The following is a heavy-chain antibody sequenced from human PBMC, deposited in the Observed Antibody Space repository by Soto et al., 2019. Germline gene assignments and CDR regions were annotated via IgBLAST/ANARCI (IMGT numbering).Heavy chain of an antibody. D-gene: IGHD6-6*01. Sequence: SETLSLTCTVSGGSISSGGYYWSWIRQHPGKGLEWIGYIYYSGSTYYNPSLKSRVTISVDTSKNQFSLKLSSVTAADTAVYYCARDSDSSSSGFDYWGQGTLVTISS. CDR2: IYYSGST. CDR1: GGSISSGGYY. V-gene: IGHV4-31*03. CDR3: ARDSDSSSSGFDY. J-gene: IGHJ4*02.